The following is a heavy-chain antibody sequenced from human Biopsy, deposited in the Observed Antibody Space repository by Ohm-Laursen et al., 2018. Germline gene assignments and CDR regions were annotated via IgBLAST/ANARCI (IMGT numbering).Heavy chain of an antibody. V-gene: IGHV1-69*04. CDR2: IIPILRTT. J-gene: IGHJ4*02. Sequence: SSVKVSCKASGYTFINYDINWVRQAPGQGLEWMGRIIPILRTTAYAPKFQGRVTFTADKSSSTAYLELSSLTSEDTAMFYCAREAIGYQLPCDDWGQGTLVTVSS. CDR1: GYTFINYD. D-gene: IGHD2-15*01. CDR3: AREAIGYQLPCDD.